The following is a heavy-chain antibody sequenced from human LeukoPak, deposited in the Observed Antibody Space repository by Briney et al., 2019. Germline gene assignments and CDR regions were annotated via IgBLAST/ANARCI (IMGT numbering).Heavy chain of an antibody. V-gene: IGHV4-59*01. J-gene: IGHJ4*02. CDR1: GGSISSYY. CDR3: ASAARRGGGFDY. CDR2: IYYSGST. Sequence: PSETLSLTCTVSGGSISSYYWSWIRQPPGKGLEWIGYIYYSGSTNYNPSLKSRVTISVDTSKNQFSLKLSSVTAADTAVYYCASAARRGGGFDYWGQGTLVTVSS. D-gene: IGHD3-16*01.